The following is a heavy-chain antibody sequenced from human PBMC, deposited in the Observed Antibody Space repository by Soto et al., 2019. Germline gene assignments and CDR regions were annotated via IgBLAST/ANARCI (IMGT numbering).Heavy chain of an antibody. Sequence: QVQLVQSGAEVKKPGASVKVSCKASGYTFSTYYMHWVRQAPGQGYEWMGIINPSGGSTTYAQKFQGRVTMTRDTSTNTVYMELSSLRSEDTAVEYCARYDYNGYYFDYWGQGTLVTVSS. CDR2: INPSGGST. CDR1: GYTFSTYY. J-gene: IGHJ4*02. CDR3: ARYDYNGYYFDY. V-gene: IGHV1-46*01. D-gene: IGHD4-4*01.